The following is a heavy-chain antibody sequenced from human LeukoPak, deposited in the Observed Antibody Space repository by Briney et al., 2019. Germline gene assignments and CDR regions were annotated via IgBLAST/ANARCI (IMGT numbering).Heavy chain of an antibody. J-gene: IGHJ4*02. Sequence: ASVKVSCKASGYTFSDFGISWVRQAPGQGLEWMGWISPFNGNTNYAQNFQGRVTMTADTLTNTAHMELRSLGSDDTAVCYCARDATPRNFDYWGQGTLVTVSS. CDR3: ARDATPRNFDY. V-gene: IGHV1-18*01. CDR2: ISPFNGNT. CDR1: GYTFSDFG. D-gene: IGHD1-14*01.